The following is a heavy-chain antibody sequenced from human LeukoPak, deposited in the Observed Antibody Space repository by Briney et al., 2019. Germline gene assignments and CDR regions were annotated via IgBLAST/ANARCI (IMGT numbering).Heavy chain of an antibody. J-gene: IGHJ4*02. Sequence: GGSLRLSCDASGFSISDYYMSWIRQSPGKGLEWISYITSGGASTNYADSVKGRFTISRDKAKNSVALQLNSLRAEDTGVYYCTRQRRGTYYAFDSWGQGTLVTVSS. CDR2: ITSGGAST. CDR3: TRQRRGTYYAFDS. V-gene: IGHV3-11*01. D-gene: IGHD3-16*01. CDR1: GFSISDYY.